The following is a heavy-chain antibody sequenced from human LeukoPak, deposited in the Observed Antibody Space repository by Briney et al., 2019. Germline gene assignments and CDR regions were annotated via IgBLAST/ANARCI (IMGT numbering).Heavy chain of an antibody. CDR1: GFTVSSYG. CDR2: VYSDGVT. V-gene: IGHV3-66*02. J-gene: IGHJ5*02. CDR3: VRDRAEGRAWVEFDP. Sequence: PGGSLRLSCAASGFTVSSYGMSWVRQAPEKGPEWVSLVYSDGVTRYADSVQGRFTISRDNSKNTVYLQMINLRVEDTAVYHCVRDRAEGRAWVEFDPWGQGILVTVSS.